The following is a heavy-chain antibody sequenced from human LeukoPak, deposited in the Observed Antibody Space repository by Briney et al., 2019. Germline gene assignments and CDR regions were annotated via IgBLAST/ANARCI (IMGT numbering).Heavy chain of an antibody. D-gene: IGHD6-13*01. CDR2: ISSSSSYI. Sequence: GGSLRLSCAASGFTFSSYTMNWVRQAPGKGLEWLSSISSSSSYIYYADSVKGRFTISRDNAKNSLYLQVNSLRAEDTAVYYCARSDGSWHYWGQGTLVTVSS. CDR3: ARSDGSWHY. V-gene: IGHV3-21*01. J-gene: IGHJ4*02. CDR1: GFTFSSYT.